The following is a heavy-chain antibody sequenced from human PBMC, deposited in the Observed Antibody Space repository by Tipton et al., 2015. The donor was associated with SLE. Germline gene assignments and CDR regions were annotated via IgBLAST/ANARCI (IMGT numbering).Heavy chain of an antibody. V-gene: IGHV3-48*03. Sequence: SLRLSCAASGFTFSSYEMNWVRQAPGKGLEWVSYISSSGSTIYYADSVKGRFTISRDNAKNSLYLQMNSLRAEDTAVYYCARDDSSGPRAFDIWGQGTMVTVSS. CDR3: ARDDSSGPRAFDI. D-gene: IGHD3-22*01. J-gene: IGHJ3*02. CDR1: GFTFSSYE. CDR2: ISSSGSTI.